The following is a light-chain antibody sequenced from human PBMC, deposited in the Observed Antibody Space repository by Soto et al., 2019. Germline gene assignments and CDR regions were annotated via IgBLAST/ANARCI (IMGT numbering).Light chain of an antibody. CDR3: SSYAGINTLV. J-gene: IGLJ1*01. V-gene: IGLV2-23*01. Sequence: QSVLTQPASVSGSPGQSITISCSGTTSDVGGYNLVSWYQQHTAKAPKLLIYEGTQRPSGVSSRFSGSKSGNTASLTVSGLQAEDEADYYCSSYAGINTLVFGTGTKVTVL. CDR1: TSDVGGYNL. CDR2: EGT.